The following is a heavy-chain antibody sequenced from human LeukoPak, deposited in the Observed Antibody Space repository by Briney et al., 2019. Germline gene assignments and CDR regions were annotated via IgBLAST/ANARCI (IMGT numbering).Heavy chain of an antibody. CDR1: GFTFSNYA. J-gene: IGHJ6*02. D-gene: IGHD1-26*01. CDR2: ITTGTIA. V-gene: IGHV3-23*01. CDR3: ARERGALGPYYYYGMDV. Sequence: GSLRLSCTTSGFTFSNYAFSWVRQAPGEGLDWVSAITTGTIAYYADSVKGRFTISGDNSKNTLYLQMNSLRAEDTAVYYCARERGALGPYYYYGMDVWGQGTTVTVSS.